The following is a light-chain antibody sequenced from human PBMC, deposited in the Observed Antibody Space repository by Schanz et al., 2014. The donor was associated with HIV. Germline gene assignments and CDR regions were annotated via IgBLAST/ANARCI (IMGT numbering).Light chain of an antibody. Sequence: QSVLTQPPSVSGAPGQRVTISCSGSYSNIGAGYDVHWYQQLPGTAPKLLIDAKNNRPSGVPDRFSVSRSGTSASLVISGLRSEDEADYYCQSFDDSLSGVVFGGGTKLTV. J-gene: IGLJ2*01. CDR3: QSFDDSLSGVV. CDR2: AKN. V-gene: IGLV1-40*01. CDR1: YSNIGAGYD.